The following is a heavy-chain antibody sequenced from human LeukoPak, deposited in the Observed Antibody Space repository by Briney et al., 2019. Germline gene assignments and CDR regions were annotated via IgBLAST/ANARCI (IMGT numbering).Heavy chain of an antibody. V-gene: IGHV3-48*01. Sequence: GGSLRLSCAASGFAFSSFSMNWVRQAPGKGLEWVSYINSRSHTIYYADSVKGRFTISRDNSKNTLYLQMNSLRAEDTAVYYCARDRYYYDSSGYYLSYWGQGTLVTVSS. D-gene: IGHD3-22*01. CDR1: GFAFSSFS. J-gene: IGHJ4*02. CDR3: ARDRYYYDSSGYYLSY. CDR2: INSRSHTI.